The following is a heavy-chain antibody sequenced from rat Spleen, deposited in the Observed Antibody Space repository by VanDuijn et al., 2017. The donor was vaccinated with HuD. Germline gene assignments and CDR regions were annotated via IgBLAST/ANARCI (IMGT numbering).Heavy chain of an antibody. CDR1: GFTFSNYD. CDR3: TTGYYGYNYGY. V-gene: IGHV5-20*01. CDR2: ISHDGSSI. J-gene: IGHJ3*01. Sequence: EVQLVESGGGLVQPGRSMKLSCAASGFTFSNYDMAWVRQAPTMGLEWVASISHDGSSIYYRDSVKGRFTISRDNAKSTLYLRMDSLRSEDTATYYCTTGYYGYNYGYWGQGTLVTVSS. D-gene: IGHD1-9*01.